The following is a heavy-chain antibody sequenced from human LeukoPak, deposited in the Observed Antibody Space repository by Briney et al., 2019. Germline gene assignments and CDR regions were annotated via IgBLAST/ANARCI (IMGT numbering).Heavy chain of an antibody. CDR1: GFTFSSYG. D-gene: IGHD3-22*01. CDR3: AKASPDYYDSSGYYADY. Sequence: GRSLGLSCAASGFTFSSYGMHWVRQAPGKGLEWVAVISYDGSNKYYADSVKGRFTISRDNSKNTLYLQMNSLRAEDTAVYYCAKASPDYYDSSGYYADYWGQGTLVTVSS. J-gene: IGHJ4*02. CDR2: ISYDGSNK. V-gene: IGHV3-30*18.